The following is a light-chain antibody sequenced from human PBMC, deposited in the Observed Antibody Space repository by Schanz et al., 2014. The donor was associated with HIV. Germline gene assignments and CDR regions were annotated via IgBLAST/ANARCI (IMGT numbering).Light chain of an antibody. J-gene: IGKJ1*01. CDR1: QSVGNN. CDR2: DAS. V-gene: IGKV3D-15*01. CDR3: QQYSRSPRT. Sequence: EIVMTQSPATLSVSPGERVTLSCRASQSVGNNLAWYQQKTGQAPRLLIYDASNRATGIPARFSGSGSGTDFTLTISSLEPEDFAVYYCQQYSRSPRTFGQGTKVEIK.